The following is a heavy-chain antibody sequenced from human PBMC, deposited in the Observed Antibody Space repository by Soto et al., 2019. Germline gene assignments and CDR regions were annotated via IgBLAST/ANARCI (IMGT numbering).Heavy chain of an antibody. D-gene: IGHD3-10*01. CDR2: ISDSGVTT. Sequence: LRLSCAASGFTFRDYAMSWVRQAPGKGLQWVSGISDSGVTTYYADSVKGRFAISRDNSKNTLYLQIKSLRAEDTAIYYCAKDLRYYGSGPSGWFDSWGQGTQVTVSS. CDR1: GFTFRDYA. J-gene: IGHJ5*01. V-gene: IGHV3-23*01. CDR3: AKDLRYYGSGPSGWFDS.